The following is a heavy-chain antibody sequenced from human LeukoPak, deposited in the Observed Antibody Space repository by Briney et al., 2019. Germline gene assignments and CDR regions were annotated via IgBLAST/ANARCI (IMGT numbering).Heavy chain of an antibody. CDR3: GKDKRGWRNINSYTYYIGG. CDR2: IYTIGTT. Sequence: PSETLSLTCTVSGVSFSNFYWSWVRQPAAKGLEGIGRIYTIGTTNYNPSLPTRVTMSVDTSTHQFSLQLTSVLPPATGTHYCGKDKRGWRNINSYTYYIGGWGKGATVTVAS. V-gene: IGHV4-4*07. CDR1: GVSFSNFY. J-gene: IGHJ6*04. D-gene: IGHD3-10*01.